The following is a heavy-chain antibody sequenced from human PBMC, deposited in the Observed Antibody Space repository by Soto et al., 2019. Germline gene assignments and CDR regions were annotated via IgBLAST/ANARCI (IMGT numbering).Heavy chain of an antibody. J-gene: IGHJ4*02. D-gene: IGHD3-22*01. CDR1: GFTFSSYG. V-gene: IGHV3-23*01. CDR2: ISGSGGST. CDR3: AKDLPMDSSGYYFDY. Sequence: GGSLRLSCEASGFTFSSYGMSWVRQAPGKGLEWVSAISGSGGSTYYADSVKGRFTISRDNSKNTLYLQMNSLRAEDTAVYYCAKDLPMDSSGYYFDYWGQGTLVTVSS.